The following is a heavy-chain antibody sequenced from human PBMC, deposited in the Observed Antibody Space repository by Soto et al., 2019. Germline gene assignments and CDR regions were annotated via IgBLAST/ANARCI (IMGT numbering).Heavy chain of an antibody. J-gene: IGHJ3*02. CDR3: ARDRVVAAASDAFDI. CDR1: GFTFSSYS. V-gene: IGHV3-21*01. Sequence: EVQLVESGGGLVKPGGSLRLSCAASGFTFSSYSMNWVRQAPGKGLEWVSSISSSSSYIYYADSVKGRFTISRDNAKNSLYLQMNSLRAEDTAVYYCARDRVVAAASDAFDILGQGTMVTVSS. D-gene: IGHD2-15*01. CDR2: ISSSSSYI.